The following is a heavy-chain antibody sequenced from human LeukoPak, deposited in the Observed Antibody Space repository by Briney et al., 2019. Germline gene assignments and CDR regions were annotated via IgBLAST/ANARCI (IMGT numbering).Heavy chain of an antibody. V-gene: IGHV4-39*01. J-gene: IGHJ4*02. CDR3: ARHEFRTTPRQNRPTNLKYSGWYFGY. Sequence: SETLSLTCTVSGGSISSSSYYWGWIRQPPGKGLEWIGSIYYSGSTYYNPSLKSRVTISVDTSKNQFSLKLSSVTAADTAVYYCARHEFRTTPRQNRPTNLKYSGWYFGYWGQGTLVTVSS. CDR1: GGSISSSSYY. CDR2: IYYSGST. D-gene: IGHD6-19*01.